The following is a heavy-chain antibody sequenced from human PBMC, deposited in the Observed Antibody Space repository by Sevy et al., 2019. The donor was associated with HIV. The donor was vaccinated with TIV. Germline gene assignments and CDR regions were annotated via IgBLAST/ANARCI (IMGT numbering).Heavy chain of an antibody. Sequence: ASVKVSCKASGGTFSSYAISWVRQAPGQGLEWMGGILPIFGTANYAQKFQGRVTITADESTSTAYMELSSLRSEDTAVYYCASGSGYSYGQVLDYWGQGTLVTVSS. CDR3: ASGSGYSYGQVLDY. CDR2: ILPIFGTA. CDR1: GGTFSSYA. D-gene: IGHD5-18*01. V-gene: IGHV1-69*13. J-gene: IGHJ4*02.